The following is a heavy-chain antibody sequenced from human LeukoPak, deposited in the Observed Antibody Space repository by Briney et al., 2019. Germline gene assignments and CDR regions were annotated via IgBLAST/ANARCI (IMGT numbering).Heavy chain of an antibody. CDR1: GYTFTSYA. CDR3: ARGYCSSTSCYGGSY. D-gene: IGHD2-2*01. V-gene: IGHV7-4-1*02. Sequence: ASVKVSCKASGYTFTSYAMNWVRQAPGQGLEWMGWINTNTGNPTYAQGFTGRFVFSLDTSVSTAYLQTSSLKAEDTAVYYCARGYCSSTSCYGGSYWGQGTLVTVSS. CDR2: INTNTGNP. J-gene: IGHJ4*02.